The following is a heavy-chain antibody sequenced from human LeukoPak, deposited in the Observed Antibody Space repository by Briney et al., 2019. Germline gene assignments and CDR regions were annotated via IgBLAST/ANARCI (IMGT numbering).Heavy chain of an antibody. J-gene: IGHJ4*02. CDR2: FNWNGDVA. V-gene: IGHV3-20*04. CDR3: AGDWGKYNWKHLYFDS. D-gene: IGHD1-20*01. CDR1: GFTFIDYD. Sequence: SGGSLRLSCAASGFTFIDYDMSWVRQVPGKGLEWVSGFNWNGDVATYSDSVKGRFTISRDDAKNSLHLQMNSLRADDTALYYCAGDWGKYNWKHLYFDSWGQGTLVIVSS.